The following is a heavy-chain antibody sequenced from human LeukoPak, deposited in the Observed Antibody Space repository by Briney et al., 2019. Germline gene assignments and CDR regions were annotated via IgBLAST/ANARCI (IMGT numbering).Heavy chain of an antibody. Sequence: GGSLRLSCAASGFTFDDYAMHWVRQAPGKGLEWVSGISWNSGSIGYADSVKGRFTISRDNAKNSLYLQMNSLRAEDTALYYCAKDTQGGSSGLDAFDIWGQGTMVTVSS. CDR3: AKDTQGGSSGLDAFDI. V-gene: IGHV3-9*01. CDR1: GFTFDDYA. J-gene: IGHJ3*02. D-gene: IGHD6-19*01. CDR2: ISWNSGSI.